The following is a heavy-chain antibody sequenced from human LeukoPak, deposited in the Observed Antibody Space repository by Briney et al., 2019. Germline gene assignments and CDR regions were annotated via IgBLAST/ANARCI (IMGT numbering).Heavy chain of an antibody. V-gene: IGHV3-20*03. CDR3: ARVRGIAVADDAFDI. CDR1: GFTFDDYG. J-gene: IGHJ3*02. Sequence: PGGSLRLSFAAPGFTFDDYGMSWVRQAPGKGLEWASGINWNGGSTGYADSVKGRFTISRDNAKNSLYLQMNSLRAEDTALYYCARVRGIAVADDAFDIWGQGTMVTVSS. D-gene: IGHD6-19*01. CDR2: INWNGGST.